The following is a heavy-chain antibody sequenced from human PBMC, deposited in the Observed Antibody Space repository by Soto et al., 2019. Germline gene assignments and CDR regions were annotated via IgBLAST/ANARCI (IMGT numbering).Heavy chain of an antibody. Sequence: EVQLLQSGGGLAQPGTSLRLSCAASGLTFQYYAMTWVRQAPGKGLEWVSTISGSADKTDYGDSVKGRFRVSRDNSKETLYLQMDSLRADDTALYYCARKTKWYGGQYCQDWGQGNLVTVSS. CDR1: GLTFQYYA. CDR3: ARKTKWYGGQYCQD. CDR2: ISGSADKT. V-gene: IGHV3-23*01. D-gene: IGHD2-8*01. J-gene: IGHJ1*01.